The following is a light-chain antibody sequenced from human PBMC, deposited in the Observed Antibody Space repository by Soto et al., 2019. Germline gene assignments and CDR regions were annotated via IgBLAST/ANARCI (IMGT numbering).Light chain of an antibody. Sequence: QSALTQPASVSGSPGQSVTISCTGASSDVGGYNYVSWYQHHPGRAPKLLIYEVNSRPSGVSNRFSGSKSGNTASLTISGLQAEDEADYYCCSYAGSSTYVVFGGGTKLTVL. CDR1: SSDVGGYNY. V-gene: IGLV2-14*01. CDR2: EVN. J-gene: IGLJ2*01. CDR3: CSYAGSSTYVV.